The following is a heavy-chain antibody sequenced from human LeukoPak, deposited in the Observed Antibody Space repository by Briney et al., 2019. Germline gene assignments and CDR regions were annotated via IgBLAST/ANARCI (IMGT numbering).Heavy chain of an antibody. CDR3: ARAVTGTGYFDY. J-gene: IGHJ4*02. Sequence: SVRVSCKASGGSFSSYAISWVRQAPGQGLEWMGRIIPIFGTANYAQKFQGRVTITTDESTSTAYMELSSLRFEDTAVYYCARAVTGTGYFDYWGQGTLVTVSS. D-gene: IGHD1-20*01. V-gene: IGHV1-69*05. CDR1: GGSFSSYA. CDR2: IIPIFGTA.